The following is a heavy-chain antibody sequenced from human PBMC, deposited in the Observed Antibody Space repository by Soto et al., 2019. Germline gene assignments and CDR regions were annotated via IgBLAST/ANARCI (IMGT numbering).Heavy chain of an antibody. V-gene: IGHV3-15*07. J-gene: IGHJ5*02. D-gene: IGHD6-19*01. Sequence: EVQLVESGGGLVEPGGSLRLSCLASGFTFTNAWMNWVRQAPGKGLEWVGRIKRNTDGGTTDYAAPVKGRFTISRDDSKNTVYLQMNSLKTEDTAVYYCLTGTSGWYYWFDPWGQGTLVTVSS. CDR1: GFTFTNAW. CDR3: LTGTSGWYYWFDP. CDR2: IKRNTDGGTT.